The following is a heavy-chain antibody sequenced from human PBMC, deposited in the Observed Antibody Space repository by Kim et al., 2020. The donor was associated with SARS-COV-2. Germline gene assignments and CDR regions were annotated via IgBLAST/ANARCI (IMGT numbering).Heavy chain of an antibody. J-gene: IGHJ6*02. CDR1: GGSISSYY. CDR3: ARDLVLYGMDV. CDR2: IYYSGST. V-gene: IGHV4-59*13. Sequence: SETLSLTCTVSGGSISSYYWSWIRQPPGKGLEWIGYIYYSGSTNYNPSLKSRVTISVDTSKNQFSLKLSSVTAADTAVYYCARDLVLYGMDVWGQGTTVTVSS.